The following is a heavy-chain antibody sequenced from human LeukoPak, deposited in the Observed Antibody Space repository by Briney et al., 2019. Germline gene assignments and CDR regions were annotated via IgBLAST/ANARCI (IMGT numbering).Heavy chain of an antibody. J-gene: IGHJ3*02. V-gene: IGHV4-39*07. CDR3: ARDLYSSSAAGGDAFDI. CDR1: GGSISSSSYY. CDR2: IYYSGST. Sequence: SETLSLTCTVSGGSISSSSYYWGWIRQPPGKGLEWLGSIYYSGSTYYNPSLKSRVTISVDTSKNQFSLKLSSVTAADTAVYYCARDLYSSSAAGGDAFDIWGQGTMVTVSS. D-gene: IGHD6-6*01.